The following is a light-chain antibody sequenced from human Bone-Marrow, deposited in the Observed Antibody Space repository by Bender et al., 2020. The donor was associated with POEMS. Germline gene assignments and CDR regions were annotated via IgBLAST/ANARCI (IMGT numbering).Light chain of an antibody. V-gene: IGLV2-14*01. CDR1: TNDIGSYNS. CDR3: CSYTTSNTWV. CDR2: EVT. J-gene: IGLJ3*02. Sequence: HSALTQPASVSGSPGQSVTISCTGSTNDIGSYNSVSWYQHHPGKAPKLIIYEVTFRLSVVSVRFSGSQSGNTASLTISGLQADDEADYYCCSYTTSNTWVFGRGTKVTVL.